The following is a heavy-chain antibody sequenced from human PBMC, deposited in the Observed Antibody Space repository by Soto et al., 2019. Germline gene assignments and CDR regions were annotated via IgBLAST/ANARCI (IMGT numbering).Heavy chain of an antibody. J-gene: IGHJ6*03. V-gene: IGHV3-66*01. CDR2: IYSGGST. CDR3: ASGGSSASESYYYYYMDV. Sequence: GGSLRLSCAASGFTVSSNYMSWVRQAPGKGLEWVSVIYSGGSTYYADSVKGRFTISRDNSKNTLYLQMNSLRAEDTAVYYCASGGSSASESYYYYYMDVWGKGTTVTVSS. CDR1: GFTVSSNY. D-gene: IGHD3-16*01.